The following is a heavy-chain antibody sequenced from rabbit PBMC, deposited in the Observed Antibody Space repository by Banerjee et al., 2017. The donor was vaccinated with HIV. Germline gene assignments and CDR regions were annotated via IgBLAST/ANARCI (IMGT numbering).Heavy chain of an antibody. V-gene: IGHV1S40*01. D-gene: IGHD7-1*01. J-gene: IGHJ4*01. CDR2: MDAGSSGTT. CDR1: GFTLSSYW. CDR3: ARGDGAYAGYDGL. Sequence: QSLEESGGDLVQPGASLTLTCTASGFTLSSYWICWVRQAPGKGLEWIACMDAGSSGTTNYASWAKGRFTISKTSSTTVTLQMTSLTAADTATYFCARGDGAYAGYDGLWGPGTLVTVS.